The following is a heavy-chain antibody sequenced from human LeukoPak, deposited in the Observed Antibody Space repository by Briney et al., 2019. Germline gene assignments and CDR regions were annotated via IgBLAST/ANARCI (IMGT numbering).Heavy chain of an antibody. CDR1: GYTFTDYY. CDR2: INPYTGGT. J-gene: IGHJ4*02. Sequence: ASVKVSRKASGYTFTDYYMHWVRQAPGQGLEWMGWINPYTGGTNYAQKFQGRVTMLRDSSISTAYMELSSLTSDDTAVYYCARERGVQLERKLDHWGQGTLVTVSS. CDR3: ARERGVQLERKLDH. D-gene: IGHD1-1*01. V-gene: IGHV1-2*02.